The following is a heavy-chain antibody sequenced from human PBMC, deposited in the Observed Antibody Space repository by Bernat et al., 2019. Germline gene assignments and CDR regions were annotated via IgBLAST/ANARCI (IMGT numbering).Heavy chain of an antibody. V-gene: IGHV4-30-4*01. CDR1: GGSISSGDYY. D-gene: IGHD2-8*01. CDR2: IYYSGST. CDR3: ARAPLYCNTGGTGSCYSGWFDY. Sequence: QVQLQESGPGLVKPSQTLSLTCTVSGGSISSGDYYWSWIRQPPGKGLEWIGYIYYSGSTYYNPSLKSRVTISVDTSKNQFSLKLSSVTAADTTVYYCARAPLYCNTGGTGSCYSGWFDYWGRGSLVTVSS. J-gene: IGHJ4*02.